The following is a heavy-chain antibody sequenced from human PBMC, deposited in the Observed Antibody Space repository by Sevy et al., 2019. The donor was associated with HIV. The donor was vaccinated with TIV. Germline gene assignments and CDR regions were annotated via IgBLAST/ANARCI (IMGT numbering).Heavy chain of an antibody. D-gene: IGHD2-2*02. CDR2: INPKSVGT. J-gene: IGHJ6*02. Sequence: ASVKVSCKASGYTFTDYYIHWVRQAPGQGLEWMGWINPKSVGTNYAQKLHGRVTITRDTSISTAYMELSRLRSDDTAVYYCARVVEPAGIDPYYYGVDVWGPGATVTVSS. V-gene: IGHV1-2*02. CDR1: GYTFTDYY. CDR3: ARVVEPAGIDPYYYGVDV.